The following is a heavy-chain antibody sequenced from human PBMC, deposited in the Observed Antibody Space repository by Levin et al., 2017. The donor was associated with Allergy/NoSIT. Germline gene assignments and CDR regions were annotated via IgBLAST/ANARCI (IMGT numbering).Heavy chain of an antibody. CDR2: INYRGVT. D-gene: IGHD5/OR15-5a*01. Sequence: PSETLSLTCSVSGGSVSSGTYYWSWIRRPPGKGLEWIGYINYRGVTKYNPSLKSRVTISVDTSKNEFSLKVTSVTAADTAVYYCARNRIIVSGGNDYYYGMDVWGQGSTVTVSS. J-gene: IGHJ6*02. CDR3: ARNRIIVSGGNDYYYGMDV. CDR1: GGSVSSGTYY. V-gene: IGHV4-61*01.